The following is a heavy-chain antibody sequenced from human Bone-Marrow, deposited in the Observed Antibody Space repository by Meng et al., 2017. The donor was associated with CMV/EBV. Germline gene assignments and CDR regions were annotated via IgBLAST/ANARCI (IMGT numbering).Heavy chain of an antibody. CDR2: IYSGGSST. J-gene: IGHJ6*02. Sequence: GGSLRLSCAASGFTFSSYAMHWVRQAPGKGLEWVSVIYSGGSSTYYADSVKGRFTISRDNSKNTLYLQMNSLRAEDTAVYYCAKASLSLRSSLRFLEWLPVGMDVWGPGNTVTGAS. CDR3: AKASLSLRSSLRFLEWLPVGMDV. D-gene: IGHD3-3*01. CDR1: GFTFSSYA. V-gene: IGHV3-23*03.